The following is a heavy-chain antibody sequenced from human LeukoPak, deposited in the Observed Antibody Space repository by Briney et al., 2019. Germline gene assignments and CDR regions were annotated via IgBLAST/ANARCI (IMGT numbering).Heavy chain of an antibody. CDR1: GGSFSGYY. CDR3: ARRRQVTSYSPYAFDV. Sequence: SETLSLTCAVYGGSFSGYYWSWIRQPPGKGLEWIGEINHSGSTNYNPSLKSRVTISVDTSKNQFSLKLSSVTAADTAVYYCARRRQVTSYSPYAFDVWGQGTMVTVSS. J-gene: IGHJ3*01. V-gene: IGHV4-34*01. D-gene: IGHD2-15*01. CDR2: INHSGST.